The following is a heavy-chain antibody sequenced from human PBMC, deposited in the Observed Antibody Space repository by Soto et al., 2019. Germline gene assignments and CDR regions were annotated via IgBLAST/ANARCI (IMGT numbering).Heavy chain of an antibody. J-gene: IGHJ4*02. CDR2: INHSGST. V-gene: IGHV4-34*01. CDR3: ARRTTLAARRGIDY. Sequence: NPSETLSLTCAVYGGSFSGYYWSWIRQPPGKGLEWIGEINHSGSTNYNPSLKSRVTISVDTSKNQFSLKLSSVTAADTAVYYCARRTTLAARRGIDYWGQGTLVTVSS. CDR1: GGSFSGYY. D-gene: IGHD6-6*01.